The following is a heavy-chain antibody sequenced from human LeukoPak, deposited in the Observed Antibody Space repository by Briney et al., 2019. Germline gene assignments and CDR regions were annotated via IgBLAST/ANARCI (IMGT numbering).Heavy chain of an antibody. CDR2: IYLNDDK. J-gene: IGHJ4*02. Sequence: GPTLVNPTQTLTLTCTFSGFSLSTSGVGVGWIRQPPGKALEWLALIYLNDDKRYSPSLKNRLTITKDTSKNQVVLTMTNMDPVDTATYYCTHRRRYENFDYWGQGTLVTVSS. CDR3: THRRRYENFDY. D-gene: IGHD3-3*01. CDR1: GFSLSTSGVG. V-gene: IGHV2-5*01.